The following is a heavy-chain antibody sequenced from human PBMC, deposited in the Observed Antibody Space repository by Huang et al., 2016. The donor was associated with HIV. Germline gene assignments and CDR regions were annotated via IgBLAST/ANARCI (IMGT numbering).Heavy chain of an antibody. V-gene: IGHV3-30*02. D-gene: IGHD6-13*01. CDR2: IRYDGNNE. CDR3: VKERGSSRARSSFDV. Sequence: QVRLVESGGGVVQPGASLRLSCAASGFTFSAYGMDWVRQAPGKGLGWVSLIRYDGNNEYVIGSVKGRFTTSRDNSKNTLYLQMDSLRPEDTAMYYCVKERGSSRARSSFDVWGQGTFVTVSS. CDR1: GFTFSAYG. J-gene: IGHJ3*01.